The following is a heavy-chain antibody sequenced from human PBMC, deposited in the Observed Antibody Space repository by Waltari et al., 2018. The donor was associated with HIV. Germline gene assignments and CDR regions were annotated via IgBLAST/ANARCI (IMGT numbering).Heavy chain of an antibody. Sequence: EVQLVQSGGGLVKPGESLRLSCVTTGFSFSNHAMNWVHQAPGKGLEWISGITKSGSRTFYADSVKGRFAISRDDSKNTLFLQMNSLRVEDTAVYYCARDAHIYSSNCVCFDYWGQGALVTVSS. J-gene: IGHJ4*02. D-gene: IGHD6-13*01. V-gene: IGHV3-23*04. CDR3: ARDAHIYSSNCVCFDY. CDR2: ITKSGSRT. CDR1: GFSFSNHA.